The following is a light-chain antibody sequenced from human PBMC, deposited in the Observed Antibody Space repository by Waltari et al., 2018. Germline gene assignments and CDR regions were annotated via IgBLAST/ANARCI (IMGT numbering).Light chain of an antibody. J-gene: IGKJ1*01. Sequence: EIVLTQSPGTLSLSPGERVTLPCRASQSVSSSYLAGYQQKPGQAPWVLIHGASNRATGIPDRFSGSVSGTDFTLTISRLEPEDFAVYYCQQYGSSPWTFGQGTKVEIK. CDR1: QSVSSSY. CDR3: QQYGSSPWT. CDR2: GAS. V-gene: IGKV3-20*01.